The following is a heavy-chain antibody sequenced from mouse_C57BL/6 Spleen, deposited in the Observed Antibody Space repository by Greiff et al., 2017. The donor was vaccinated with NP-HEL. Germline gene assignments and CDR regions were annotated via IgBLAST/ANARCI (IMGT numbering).Heavy chain of an antibody. V-gene: IGHV5-17*01. CDR1: GFTFSDYG. D-gene: IGHD2-5*01. CDR3: ARRAYYSNPHYFDY. CDR2: ISSGSSTI. J-gene: IGHJ2*01. Sequence: EVQVVESGGGLVKPGGSLKLSCAASGFTFSDYGMHWVRQAPEKGLEWVAYISSGSSTIYYADTVKGRFTISRDNAKNTLCLQMTSLRSEDTAMYYCARRAYYSNPHYFDYWGQGTTLTVSS.